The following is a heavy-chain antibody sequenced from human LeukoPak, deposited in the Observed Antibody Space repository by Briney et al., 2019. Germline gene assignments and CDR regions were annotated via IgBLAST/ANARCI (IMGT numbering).Heavy chain of an antibody. V-gene: IGHV4-34*01. CDR3: ARDLEQSVAGSKLYYYYYYMDV. Sequence: PSETLSLTCAVYGGSFSGYYWSWIRQPPGKGLEWIGEINHSGSTNYNPSLKSRVTISVDTSKNQFSLKLSSVTAADTAVYYCARDLEQSVAGSKLYYYYYYMDVWGKGTTVTVSS. D-gene: IGHD6-19*01. J-gene: IGHJ6*03. CDR2: INHSGST. CDR1: GGSFSGYY.